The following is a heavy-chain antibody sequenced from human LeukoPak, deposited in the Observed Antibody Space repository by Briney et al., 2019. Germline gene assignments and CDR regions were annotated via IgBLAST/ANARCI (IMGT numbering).Heavy chain of an antibody. D-gene: IGHD3-22*01. CDR2: VDPNTFVT. CDR1: GYTFTIYY. V-gene: IGHV1-46*01. J-gene: IGHJ4*02. Sequence: ASVKVSCKASGYTFTIYYIHWVRQAPGQGLEWMGIVDPNTFVTTYAQKFQGRLTVTSDTSTSTVTMELRSLRSDDTAVYYCARDPRYYDSAGYYFDFWGQGTQVSVSS. CDR3: ARDPRYYDSAGYYFDF.